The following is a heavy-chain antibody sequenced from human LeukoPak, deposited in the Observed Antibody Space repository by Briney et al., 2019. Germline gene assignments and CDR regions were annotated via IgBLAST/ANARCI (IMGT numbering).Heavy chain of an antibody. Sequence: ASVKVSCKASGGTFSSYAISWVRQAPGQGLEWMGGIIPIFGTANYAQKFQGRVTITADESTSTAYMELSSLRSEDTAVYYCARSPGLTVTTVFLLDYWGQGTLVTDSS. CDR2: IIPIFGTA. D-gene: IGHD4-17*01. V-gene: IGHV1-69*13. CDR3: ARSPGLTVTTVFLLDY. J-gene: IGHJ4*02. CDR1: GGTFSSYA.